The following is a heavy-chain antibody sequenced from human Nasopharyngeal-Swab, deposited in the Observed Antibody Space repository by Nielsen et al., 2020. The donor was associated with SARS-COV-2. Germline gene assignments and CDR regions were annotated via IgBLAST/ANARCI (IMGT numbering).Heavy chain of an antibody. Sequence: ASVKVSCKASGYTFTSYGISWVRQAPGQGLEWMGWISAYNGNTNYAQKLQGRVTMTTNTSTSTAYMELRSLRSDDTAVYYCARGYCSSTSCYYFDYWGQGTLVTVSS. V-gene: IGHV1-18*04. CDR3: ARGYCSSTSCYYFDY. CDR1: GYTFTSYG. J-gene: IGHJ4*02. CDR2: ISAYNGNT. D-gene: IGHD2-2*01.